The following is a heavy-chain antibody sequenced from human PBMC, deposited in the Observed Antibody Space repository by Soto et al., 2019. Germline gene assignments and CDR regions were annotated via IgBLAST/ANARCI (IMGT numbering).Heavy chain of an antibody. Sequence: YLRLSCAASGFTFDDYAMHWVRQAPGKGLEWVSGISWNSGSIGYADSVKGRFTISRDNAKNSLYLQMNSLRAEDTALYYCAKYSVLGVIFYYSDFRCQGILVTL. V-gene: IGHV3-9*01. D-gene: IGHD3-16*02. CDR1: GFTFDDYA. CDR2: ISWNSGSI. J-gene: IGHJ4*02. CDR3: AKYSVLGVIFYYSDF.